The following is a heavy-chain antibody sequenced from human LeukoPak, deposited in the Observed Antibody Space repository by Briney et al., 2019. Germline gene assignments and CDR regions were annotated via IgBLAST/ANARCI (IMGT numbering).Heavy chain of an antibody. CDR3: AKGQNYDLLTHFDY. D-gene: IGHD3-3*01. CDR2: ISWNSGSI. CDR1: GFTFSSYA. J-gene: IGHJ4*02. Sequence: GGSLRLSCAASGFTFSSYAMSWVRQAPGKGLEWVSGISWNSGSIGYADSVKGRFTISRDNAKNSLYLQMNSLRAEDTALYYCAKGQNYDLLTHFDYWGQGTLVTVSS. V-gene: IGHV3-9*01.